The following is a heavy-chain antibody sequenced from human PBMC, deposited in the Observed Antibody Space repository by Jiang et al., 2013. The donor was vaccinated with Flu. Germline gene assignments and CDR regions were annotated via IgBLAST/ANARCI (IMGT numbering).Heavy chain of an antibody. CDR1: GGIFSNSV. Sequence: VQLVESGAEVKKPGSSVKVSCKASGGIFSNSVVCWVRQAPGQGLEWMGGVIPVYGATQYAWKFQGRVTITADESTGTAYMQLDSLTPEDTAVYYCARLGSDASNSRGYYYYPMDVWAKGPRSPSP. CDR3: ARLGSDASNSRGYYYYPMDV. J-gene: IGHJ6*02. CDR2: VIPVYGAT. V-gene: IGHV1-69*01. D-gene: IGHD3-16*01.